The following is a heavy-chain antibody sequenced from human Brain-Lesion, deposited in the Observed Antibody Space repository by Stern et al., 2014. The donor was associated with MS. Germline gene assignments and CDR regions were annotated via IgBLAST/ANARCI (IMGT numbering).Heavy chain of an antibody. J-gene: IGHJ5*02. D-gene: IGHD2-8*01. V-gene: IGHV4-31*03. Sequence: QLQLQESGPGLVKPSQTLSLTCTVSGGSISSGGYYWSWLRPHPGKGLEGIGYIHYSGSTYYNSALKSRVTISRDTSKNQFSLNLNSVTAADTAVYYCARVGVYVQTGWFDPWGQGALVTVSS. CDR1: GGSISSGGYY. CDR3: ARVGVYVQTGWFDP. CDR2: IHYSGST.